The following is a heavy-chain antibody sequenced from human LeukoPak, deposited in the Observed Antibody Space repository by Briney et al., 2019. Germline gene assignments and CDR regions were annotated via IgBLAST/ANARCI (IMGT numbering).Heavy chain of an antibody. CDR3: ARAYCTGGTCSQNENWFDP. Sequence: ASVKVSCKASGYTFTGYYMHWVRQAPGQGLEWMGWINPNSGGTNYAQKFQGRVTMTRDTSISTAYMELSSLRSEDTAVYYCARAYCTGGTCSQNENWFDPWGQGTLVTVSS. V-gene: IGHV1-2*02. D-gene: IGHD2-8*02. CDR1: GYTFTGYY. J-gene: IGHJ5*02. CDR2: INPNSGGT.